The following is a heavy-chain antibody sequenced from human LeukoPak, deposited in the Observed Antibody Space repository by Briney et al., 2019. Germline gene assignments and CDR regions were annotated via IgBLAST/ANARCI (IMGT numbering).Heavy chain of an antibody. V-gene: IGHV3-30-3*01. CDR1: GFTFSSYA. Sequence: GRSLRLSCAASGFTFSSYAMHWVRQAPGKGLERVAVISYDGSNKYYADSVKGRFTISRDNSKNTLYLQMNSLRAEDTAVYYCARESPGEQWLVPNYFDYWGQGTLVTVSS. CDR3: ARESPGEQWLVPNYFDY. D-gene: IGHD6-19*01. J-gene: IGHJ4*02. CDR2: ISYDGSNK.